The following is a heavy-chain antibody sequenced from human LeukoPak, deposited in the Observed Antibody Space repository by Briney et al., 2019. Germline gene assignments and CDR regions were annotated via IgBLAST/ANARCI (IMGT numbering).Heavy chain of an antibody. Sequence: GGSLRLSCIASGFAFSSYEMNWVRQAPGKGLEWVSYISSSGSIKHYADSVKGRFTISRDNAKNSLYLQMNSLRAEDTAVYYCARARYTSGWETLDYWGQGTLVTVSS. V-gene: IGHV3-48*03. J-gene: IGHJ4*02. CDR1: GFAFSSYE. CDR3: ARARYTSGWETLDY. D-gene: IGHD6-19*01. CDR2: ISSSGSIK.